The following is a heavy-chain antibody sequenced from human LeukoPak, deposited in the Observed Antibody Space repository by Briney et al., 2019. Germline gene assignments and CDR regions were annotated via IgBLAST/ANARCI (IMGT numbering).Heavy chain of an antibody. V-gene: IGHV3-9*02. Sequence: GGSLRLSCAAYGFTSDDYAMHWVRQAPGKGLEWVSGISWNSDDIVYGDSVKGRFTISRDNAKNSLYLQMNSLRAEDTALYYCAKSRYYDILTGQTYYFDYWGQGTLVTVSS. CDR3: AKSRYYDILTGQTYYFDY. D-gene: IGHD3-9*01. J-gene: IGHJ4*02. CDR1: GFTSDDYA. CDR2: ISWNSDDI.